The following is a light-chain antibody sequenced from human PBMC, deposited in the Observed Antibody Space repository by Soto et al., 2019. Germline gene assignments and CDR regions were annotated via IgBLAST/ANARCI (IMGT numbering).Light chain of an antibody. CDR2: GNS. CDR3: QSYDSSPEVV. Sequence: QSVLTQPPSVSVAPGQRVTISCTGSSSNIGAGHDVHWYQQLPGTAPKLLIYGNSNRPSGVPDRFSGSKSGTSASLAITGLQAEDEADYYCQSYDSSPEVVFGGGTKVTVL. V-gene: IGLV1-40*01. J-gene: IGLJ2*01. CDR1: SSNIGAGHD.